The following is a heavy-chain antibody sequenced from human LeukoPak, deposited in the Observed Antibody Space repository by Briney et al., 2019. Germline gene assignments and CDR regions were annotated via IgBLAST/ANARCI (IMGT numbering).Heavy chain of an antibody. D-gene: IGHD3-22*01. CDR3: ARVGYYDSSGYYYYYYGMDV. CDR2: ISAYNGNT. V-gene: IGHV1-18*01. CDR1: GYTFTNYG. Sequence: PGASVKFSCKASGYTFTNYGISWVRQAPGQGLEWMGWISAYNGNTNYAQKLQGRVTMTTDTSTSTAYMELRSLRSDDTAVYYCARVGYYDSSGYYYYYYGMDVWGQGTTVTVSS. J-gene: IGHJ6*02.